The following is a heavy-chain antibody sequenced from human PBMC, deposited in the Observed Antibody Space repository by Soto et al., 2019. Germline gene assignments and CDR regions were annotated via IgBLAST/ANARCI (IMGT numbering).Heavy chain of an antibody. V-gene: IGHV1-69*13. CDR3: ARDPLNDYGDPKGGMDV. CDR1: GGTFSSYA. Sequence: SVKVSCKASGGTFSSYAISWVRQAPGQGLEWMGGIIPIFGTANYVQKFQGRVTITADESTSTAYMELSSLRSEDTAVYYCARDPLNDYGDPKGGMDVWGQGTTVTVSS. J-gene: IGHJ6*02. D-gene: IGHD4-17*01. CDR2: IIPIFGTA.